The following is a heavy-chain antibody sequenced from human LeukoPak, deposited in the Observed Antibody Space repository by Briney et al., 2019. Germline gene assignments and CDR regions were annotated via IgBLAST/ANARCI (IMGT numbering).Heavy chain of an antibody. V-gene: IGHV4-39*07. J-gene: IGHJ4*02. Sequence: PSETLSLTCTVSGGSISSSSYYWGWIRQPPGKGLEWIGSIYYSGSTYYNPSLKSRVTISVDTSKNQFSLKLSSVTAADTAVYYCARDQPIVARGNFDYWGQGTLVTVSS. CDR3: ARDQPIVARGNFDY. CDR1: GGSISSSSYY. CDR2: IYYSGST. D-gene: IGHD5-12*01.